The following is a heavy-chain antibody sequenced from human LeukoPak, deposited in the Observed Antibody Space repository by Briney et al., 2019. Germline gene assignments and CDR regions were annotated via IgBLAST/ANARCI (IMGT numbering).Heavy chain of an antibody. Sequence: PSETLSLTCTVSGGSISSGSYYWGWIRQPPGKGLEWIGSIYYSGSTYYNPSLKSRVTISVDTSKNQFSLKLSSVTAADTAVYYCARAGAYCSSTSCLGIWFDPWGQGTLVTVSS. V-gene: IGHV4-39*01. J-gene: IGHJ5*02. D-gene: IGHD2-2*01. CDR2: IYYSGST. CDR1: GGSISSGSYY. CDR3: ARAGAYCSSTSCLGIWFDP.